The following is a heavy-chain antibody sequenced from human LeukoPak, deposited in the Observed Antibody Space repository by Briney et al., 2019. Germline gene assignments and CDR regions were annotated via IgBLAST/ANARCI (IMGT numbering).Heavy chain of an antibody. D-gene: IGHD3-10*01. J-gene: IGHJ6*02. CDR3: AKTMIRGVYSYYAMDV. V-gene: IGHV3-9*01. CDR2: ISWDSGSI. Sequence: PGRSLRLSCVASGFTFDDYGMHWVRQAPGTGLEWVSGISWDSGSIVYAASVKGRFTISRDNAKNSLYLQMNSLRAEDTALYFCAKTMIRGVYSYYAMDVWGQGTTVTVSS. CDR1: GFTFDDYG.